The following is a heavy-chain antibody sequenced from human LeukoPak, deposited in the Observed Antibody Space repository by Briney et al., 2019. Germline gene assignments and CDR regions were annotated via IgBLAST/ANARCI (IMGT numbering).Heavy chain of an antibody. D-gene: IGHD4-17*01. V-gene: IGHV3-15*01. Sequence: GGSLRLSCAASGFTFSNAWMSWVRQAPGKGLEWVGRIKSKTDDGTTDYAAPVKGRFTISRDDSKNTLYLQMNSLKTEDTAVYYCTADYGDYVFDAFDIWGQGTMVTVSS. CDR1: GFTFSNAW. J-gene: IGHJ3*02. CDR2: IKSKTDDGTT. CDR3: TADYGDYVFDAFDI.